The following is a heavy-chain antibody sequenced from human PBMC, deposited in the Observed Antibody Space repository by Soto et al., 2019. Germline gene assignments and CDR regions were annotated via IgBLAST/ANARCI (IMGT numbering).Heavy chain of an antibody. D-gene: IGHD1-1*01. CDR3: AREGETLERKYYLGLDV. J-gene: IGHJ6*02. CDR2: INVGNGDT. CDR1: GYRFNRYC. V-gene: IGHV1-3*01. Sequence: QVQLVQSETEVKKPGASVKVSCKASGYRFNRYCMHWVRQAPGQGLEWVGWINVGNGDTKYSQNLQGRVSITRDTSASTLYMEVSSLTSEDTAVYYCAREGETLERKYYLGLDVWGQGTTVTVSS.